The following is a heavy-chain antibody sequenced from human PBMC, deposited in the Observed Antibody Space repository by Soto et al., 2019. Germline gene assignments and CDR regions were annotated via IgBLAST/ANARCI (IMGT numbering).Heavy chain of an antibody. Sequence: PGGSLRLSCAAPGFTFNSYAMSWVRQAPGEGLEWVSSISGSGSAYYTGSVKGRFTISRDNSKNTLFLQMNSLRAEDTAVYYCAKDLVYYYDSSGYYGYTGWGQGTLVTVSS. V-gene: IGHV3-23*01. CDR2: ISGSGSA. J-gene: IGHJ4*02. CDR1: GFTFNSYA. CDR3: AKDLVYYYDSSGYYGYTG. D-gene: IGHD3-22*01.